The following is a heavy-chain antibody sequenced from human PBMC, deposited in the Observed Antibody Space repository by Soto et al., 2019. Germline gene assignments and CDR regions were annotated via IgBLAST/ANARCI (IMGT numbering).Heavy chain of an antibody. J-gene: IGHJ4*02. CDR2: ISAFKGYT. D-gene: IGHD3-22*01. Sequence: EASVKVSCKASGYIFTSYGIGWVRQAPGQGLEWMGWISAFKGYTKYPQRLQGRVTMTTDTPTSTAYMELRSLRSDDTAVYYCARVDDYYDSSGHYFTFFNYWGQGSLVTVSS. V-gene: IGHV1-18*01. CDR3: ARVDDYYDSSGHYFTFFNY. CDR1: GYIFTSYG.